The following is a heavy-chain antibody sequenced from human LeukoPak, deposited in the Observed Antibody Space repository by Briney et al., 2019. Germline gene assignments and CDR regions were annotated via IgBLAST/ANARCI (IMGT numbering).Heavy chain of an antibody. CDR3: NTKRRAGGGYIWFAP. Sequence: PGGSLRLSCAASGFTFSNAWMSWVRQAPGKGLEWVGRIKSKTDGGTTDYAAPVKGRFTISRDDSENTLYLQMNSLKTEDTAVYYCNTKRRAGGGYIWFAPGGKGPLVIVPS. D-gene: IGHD2-15*01. CDR2: IKSKTDGGTT. CDR1: GFTFSNAW. J-gene: IGHJ5*02. V-gene: IGHV3-15*01.